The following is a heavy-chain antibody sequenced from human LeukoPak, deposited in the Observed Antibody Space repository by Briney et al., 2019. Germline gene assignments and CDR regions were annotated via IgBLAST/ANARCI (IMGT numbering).Heavy chain of an antibody. D-gene: IGHD6-13*01. Sequence: SETLSLTCTVSGASISSYYWTWIRQPAGKGLEWIGRIYTSGSTNYNPSLKSRVAMSVDTSKNQFSLKLSSVTAADTAVYYCARGTAVGSMDVWGKGTTVTVSS. J-gene: IGHJ6*03. CDR1: GASISSYY. CDR2: IYTSGST. CDR3: ARGTAVGSMDV. V-gene: IGHV4-4*07.